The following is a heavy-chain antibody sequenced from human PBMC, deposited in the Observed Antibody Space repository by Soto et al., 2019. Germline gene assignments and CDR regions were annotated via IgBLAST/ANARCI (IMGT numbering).Heavy chain of an antibody. J-gene: IGHJ1*01. Sequence: GEALKISCKGSGYSFTSYWIGWVRQMPGEGLEWMGIIYPGDSDTRYSPSFQGQVTISADKSISTAYLQWSSLKASDTAMYYCATHVEQWLVEYFQHWGQGTLVTVSS. D-gene: IGHD6-19*01. V-gene: IGHV5-51*01. CDR1: GYSFTSYW. CDR3: ATHVEQWLVEYFQH. CDR2: IYPGDSDT.